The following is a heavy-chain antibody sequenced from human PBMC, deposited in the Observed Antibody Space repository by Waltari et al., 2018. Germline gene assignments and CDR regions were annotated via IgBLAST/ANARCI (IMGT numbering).Heavy chain of an antibody. CDR3: ARGGEDTAMRFPYYYYYYMDV. CDR1: GGSISSYY. D-gene: IGHD5-18*01. J-gene: IGHJ6*03. Sequence: QVQLQESGPGLVKPSETLSLTCTVSGGSISSYYWSWIRPPPGKGLEWIGYIYYSGSTNYNPSLKSRVTISVDTSKNQFSLKLSSVTAADTAVYYCARGGEDTAMRFPYYYYYYMDVWGKGTTVTVSS. CDR2: IYYSGST. V-gene: IGHV4-59*01.